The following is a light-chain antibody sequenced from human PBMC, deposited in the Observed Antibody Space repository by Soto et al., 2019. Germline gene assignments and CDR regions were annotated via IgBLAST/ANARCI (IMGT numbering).Light chain of an antibody. V-gene: IGKV3-20*01. CDR2: ATS. CDR3: QQYGSSSGT. Sequence: EIVLTQSPGTLSLSPGERATLSCRASQSVSRSYLGWYQQKPGQAPRLLIYATSSRAAGIPDRFSGSGSGTDFSLTISRLEPEDFAVYFCQQYGSSSGTFGQGTKLEIK. J-gene: IGKJ2*01. CDR1: QSVSRSY.